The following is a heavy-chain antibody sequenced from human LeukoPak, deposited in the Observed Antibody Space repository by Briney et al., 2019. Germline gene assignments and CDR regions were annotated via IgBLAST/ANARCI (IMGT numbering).Heavy chain of an antibody. J-gene: IGHJ4*02. Sequence: PGESLRLSCAASGFTFSSFAMHWVRQAPGKGLEYVSAISSNGGSTYYANSVKGRFTIPRDNSKNTLYLQMGSLRVEDMAVYYCARRAGSNWYMDYWGQGTLVTVSS. CDR3: ARRAGSNWYMDY. CDR1: GFTFSSFA. CDR2: ISSNGGST. D-gene: IGHD6-13*01. V-gene: IGHV3-64*01.